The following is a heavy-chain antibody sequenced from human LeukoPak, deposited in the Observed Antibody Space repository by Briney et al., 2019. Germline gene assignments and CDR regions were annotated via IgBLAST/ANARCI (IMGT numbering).Heavy chain of an antibody. CDR2: ISYDGSNK. V-gene: IGHV3-30-3*01. CDR1: GFTFSNYA. J-gene: IGHJ6*02. CDR3: ARAAYYYYGMDV. Sequence: PGGSLRLSCAASGFTFSNYAMHWVRQAPGKGLEWVAVISYDGSNKYYADSVKGRFTISRDNSKNTVYLQMNSLKIEDTAVYYRARAAYYYYGMDVWGQGATVTVSS.